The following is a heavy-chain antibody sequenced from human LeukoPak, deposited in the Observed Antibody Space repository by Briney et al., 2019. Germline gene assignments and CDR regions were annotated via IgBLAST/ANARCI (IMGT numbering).Heavy chain of an antibody. J-gene: IGHJ3*02. D-gene: IGHD3-10*01. CDR1: GFTFSSYA. CDR3: ARDQGWFGDDAFDI. Sequence: GGSLRLSCAASGFTFSSYAMHWVRQAPGKGLEWVAVISYDGSNKYYADSVKGRFTISRDNSKNTLYLQMNSLRAEDTAVYYCARDQGWFGDDAFDIWGQGTMVTVSS. CDR2: ISYDGSNK. V-gene: IGHV3-30-3*01.